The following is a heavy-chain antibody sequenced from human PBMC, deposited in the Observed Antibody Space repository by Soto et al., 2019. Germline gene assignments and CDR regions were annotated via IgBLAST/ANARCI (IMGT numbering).Heavy chain of an antibody. D-gene: IGHD6-19*01. CDR2: ISGSGGST. V-gene: IGHV3-23*01. CDR1: GFTFSSYA. Sequence: EVQLLESGGGLVQPGGSLRLSCAASGFTFSSYAMSWVRQAPGKGLEWVSAISGSGGSTYYADSVKGRFTISRDNAKNPLYLQMNRLRAEYTAVYYCAKAGWPESPFERGYFMDVWLKGTTVTVSS. J-gene: IGHJ6*03. CDR3: AKAGWPESPFERGYFMDV.